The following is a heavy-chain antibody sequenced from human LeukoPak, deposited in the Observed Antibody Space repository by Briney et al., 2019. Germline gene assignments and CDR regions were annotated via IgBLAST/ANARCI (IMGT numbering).Heavy chain of an antibody. Sequence: SETLSLTCTVSGGSISSYYWSWIRQPPGKGLEWIGYIYYSGSTNYNPSLKSRVTISVVMSKNQFSLKLSSVPAADTAVYYCARGNYYYDSSGYWFDAFDICGQGTMVTVSS. V-gene: IGHV4-59*08. CDR3: ARGNYYYDSSGYWFDAFDI. J-gene: IGHJ3*02. CDR2: IYYSGST. CDR1: GGSISSYY. D-gene: IGHD3-22*01.